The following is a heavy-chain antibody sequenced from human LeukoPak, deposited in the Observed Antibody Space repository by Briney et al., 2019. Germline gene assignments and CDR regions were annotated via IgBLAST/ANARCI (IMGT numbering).Heavy chain of an antibody. CDR3: ARDNPVVWGAFDI. V-gene: IGHV4-59*01. Sequence: PSETLSLTCTVSGGSISTYYWSWIRQPPGKGLEWIGYIYDSGSSNYNPSLKSRVTIADRSKNHFSLKLSSVTAADTAVYYCARDNPVVWGAFDIWGQGTMVTVS. J-gene: IGHJ3*02. CDR2: IYDSGSS. CDR1: GGSISTYY. D-gene: IGHD1-14*01.